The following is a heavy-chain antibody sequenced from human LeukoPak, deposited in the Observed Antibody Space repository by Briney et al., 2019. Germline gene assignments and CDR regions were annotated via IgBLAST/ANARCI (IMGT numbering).Heavy chain of an antibody. J-gene: IGHJ4*01. CDR1: GFTFSTYS. D-gene: IGHD3-22*01. CDR3: ARGLYSSASFLDY. Sequence: GGSLRLSCAASGFTFSTYSIHWVRQAPGKGLEWVAIISYDGNNKFYADSVKGRLTISRDNSKNTLFLQMNSLRAEDTALYYCARGLYSSASFLDYWGQGALVTVSS. CDR2: ISYDGNNK. V-gene: IGHV3-30-3*01.